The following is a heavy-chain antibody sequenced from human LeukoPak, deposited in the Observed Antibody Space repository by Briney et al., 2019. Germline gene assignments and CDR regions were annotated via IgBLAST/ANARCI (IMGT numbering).Heavy chain of an antibody. CDR3: ARLGMLQLWTSLGEFDY. CDR1: GGSISSGSYY. V-gene: IGHV4-39*07. D-gene: IGHD5-18*01. Sequence: SETLSLTCTVSGGSISSGSYYRSWIRQPPGKGLEWIGEINHSGRTYYNPSLKSRVTISVDTSKNQFSLKLTSVTAADAAVYYCARLGMLQLWTSLGEFDYWGQGTLVTVSS. J-gene: IGHJ4*02. CDR2: INHSGRT.